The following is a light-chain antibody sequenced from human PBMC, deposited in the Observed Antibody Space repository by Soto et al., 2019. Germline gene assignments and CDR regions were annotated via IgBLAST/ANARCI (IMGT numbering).Light chain of an antibody. V-gene: IGLV2-8*01. J-gene: IGLJ1*01. CDR3: TSYAGTNNPYV. Sequence: QSVLTQPPSASGAPGQSVTISCTGTSSDVGDYNYVSWYQQHPGKAPKLMIYEVSKRPSGVPDRFSGSKSGNTASLTVPGLQAEDEADYYCTSYAGTNNPYVFGTGTKVTVL. CDR2: EVS. CDR1: SSDVGDYNY.